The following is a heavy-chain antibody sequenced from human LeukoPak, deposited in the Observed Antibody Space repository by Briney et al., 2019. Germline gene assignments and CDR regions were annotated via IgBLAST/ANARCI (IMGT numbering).Heavy chain of an antibody. V-gene: IGHV1-69*13. D-gene: IGHD3-3*01. CDR3: ASHDYDFWSGYYTDVNWFDP. J-gene: IGHJ5*02. CDR1: GGTFSSYA. CDR2: IIPIFGTA. Sequence: SVKVSCKASGGTFSSYAISWVRQAPGQGLEWMGGIIPIFGTANYAQKVQGRVTITADESTSTAYMELSSLRSEDTAVYYCASHDYDFWSGYYTDVNWFDPWGQGTLVTVSS.